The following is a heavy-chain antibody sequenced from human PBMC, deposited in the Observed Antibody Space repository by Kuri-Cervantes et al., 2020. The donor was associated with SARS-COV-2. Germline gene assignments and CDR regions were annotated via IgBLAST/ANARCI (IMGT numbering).Heavy chain of an antibody. J-gene: IGHJ4*02. D-gene: IGHD6-6*01. CDR2: ISNSSSYI. V-gene: IGHV3-21*01. CDR1: GFTFSSYS. CDR3: AGMYSSSSGYYFDY. Sequence: GGSLRLSCAASGFTFSSYSMNWVRQAPGKGLEWVSSISNSSSYIYYADSVDGRFTISRDKAKNSLYLQMNSLGAEDTAVYYFAGMYSSSSGYYFDYWGQGTLVTVSS.